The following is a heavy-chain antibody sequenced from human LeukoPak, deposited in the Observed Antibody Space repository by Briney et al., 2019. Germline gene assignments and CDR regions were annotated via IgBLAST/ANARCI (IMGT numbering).Heavy chain of an antibody. CDR3: ARPHIPHTPYYDFWSGSAYYFDY. CDR1: GYTFTSYD. J-gene: IGHJ4*02. CDR2: MNPNSGNT. D-gene: IGHD3-3*01. Sequence: GASVKVSCKASGYTFTSYDINWVRQATGQGLEWMGWMNPNSGNTGYAQKFQGRVTITRNTSISTAYMELSSLRSEDTAVYYCARPHIPHTPYYDFWSGSAYYFDYWGQGTLVTVSS. V-gene: IGHV1-8*03.